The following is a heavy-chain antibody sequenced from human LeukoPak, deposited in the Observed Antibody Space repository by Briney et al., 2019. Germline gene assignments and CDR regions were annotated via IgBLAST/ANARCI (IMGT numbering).Heavy chain of an antibody. D-gene: IGHD4-17*01. V-gene: IGHV3-23*01. CDR3: AKDREQNGDLYYFDY. CDR1: GFTFSSYW. CDR2: ISGSGGST. J-gene: IGHJ4*02. Sequence: QTGGSLRLSCAASGFTFSSYWMSWVRQAPGKGLEWVSAISGSGGSTYYADSVKGRFTISRDNSKNTLYLQMNSLRAEDTAVYYCAKDREQNGDLYYFDYWGQGTLVTVSS.